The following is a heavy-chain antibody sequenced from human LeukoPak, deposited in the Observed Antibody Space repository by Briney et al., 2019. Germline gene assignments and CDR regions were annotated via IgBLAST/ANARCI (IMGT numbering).Heavy chain of an antibody. J-gene: IGHJ4*02. CDR3: ARGIVGVTP. Sequence: SETLSLTCTVSGGSISTYYWNWIRQPPGKGLEWIGYIHYSGTTNYNPSLKSRVSMSVDTSKNQFSLKLSSVTAADTAVYYCARGIVGVTPWGQGTLVTVSS. CDR1: GGSISTYY. D-gene: IGHD1-26*01. CDR2: IHYSGTT. V-gene: IGHV4-59*01.